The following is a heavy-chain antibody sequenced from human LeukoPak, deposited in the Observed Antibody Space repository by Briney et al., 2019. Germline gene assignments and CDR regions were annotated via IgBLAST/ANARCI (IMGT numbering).Heavy chain of an antibody. CDR3: ATLPIVVVPAAMKYRKMPPEYFDY. CDR1: GFTFSSYS. V-gene: IGHV3-21*01. D-gene: IGHD2-2*01. Sequence: GGSLRLSCAASGFTFSSYSMNWVRQAPGKGLEWVSSISSSSSYIYYADSVKGRFTISRDNAKNSLYLQMNSLRAEDTAVYYCATLPIVVVPAAMKYRKMPPEYFDYGAQGPLVTVSS. CDR2: ISSSSSYI. J-gene: IGHJ4*02.